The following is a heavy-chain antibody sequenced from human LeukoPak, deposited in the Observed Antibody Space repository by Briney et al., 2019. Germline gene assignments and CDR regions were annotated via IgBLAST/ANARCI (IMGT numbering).Heavy chain of an antibody. CDR2: IDGRGSPT. CDR1: GFTFSFYA. J-gene: IGHJ4*02. Sequence: GGSLRLSCAASGFTFSFYAMTWVRQAPGKGLEWVSSIDGRGSPTYYADSVKGRFTISRDNSKNTLYLLLNSLRAEDTAVYYCARGQTVGYYDFWSGYGIDYWGQGTLVTVSS. V-gene: IGHV3-23*01. D-gene: IGHD3-3*01. CDR3: ARGQTVGYYDFWSGYGIDY.